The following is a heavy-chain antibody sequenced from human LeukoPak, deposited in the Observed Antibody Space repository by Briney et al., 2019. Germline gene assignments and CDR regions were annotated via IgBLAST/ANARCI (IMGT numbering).Heavy chain of an antibody. CDR2: IYYSGST. J-gene: IGHJ3*02. D-gene: IGHD3-22*01. CDR3: ARWEEYYYDSSGSRVRNAFDI. V-gene: IGHV4-30-4*01. Sequence: SQTLSLTCTVSGGSISSGDYYWSWTRQPPGKGLEWFGYIYYSGSTYYNPSLKTRVTISVDTSKNQFSLKLSSVTAADTAVYYCARWEEYYYDSSGSRVRNAFDIWGQGTMVTVSS. CDR1: GGSISSGDYY.